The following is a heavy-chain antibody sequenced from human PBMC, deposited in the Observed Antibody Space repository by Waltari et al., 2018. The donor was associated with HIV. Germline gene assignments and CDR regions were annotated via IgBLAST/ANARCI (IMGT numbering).Heavy chain of an antibody. CDR2: ISSSGSNI. J-gene: IGHJ4*02. CDR1: GFTFSSYE. Sequence: EVQLVESGGGLVQPGGSLRLSCAASGFTFSSYEMNWVRQAPGKGLEWVSYISSSGSNIYYADSVKGRLTISRDNAKNSLYLQMNSLRAEDTAVYYCARWGPLEVWDYWGQGTLVTVSS. D-gene: IGHD3-16*01. CDR3: ARWGPLEVWDY. V-gene: IGHV3-48*03.